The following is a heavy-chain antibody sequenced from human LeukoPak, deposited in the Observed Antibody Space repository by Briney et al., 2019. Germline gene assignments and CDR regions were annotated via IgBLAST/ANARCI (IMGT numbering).Heavy chain of an antibody. CDR2: IIPIFGTA. D-gene: IGHD3-9*01. CDR1: GGTFSSYA. Sequence: SVKVSCKASGGTFSSYAISWVRQAPGQGLEWMGGIIPIFGTANYAQKFQGRVTITADESASTAYMELSSLRSEDTAVYYCARDLQSHYYDILTGHPRHWYFDLWGRGTLVTVSS. CDR3: ARDLQSHYYDILTGHPRHWYFDL. J-gene: IGHJ2*01. V-gene: IGHV1-69*01.